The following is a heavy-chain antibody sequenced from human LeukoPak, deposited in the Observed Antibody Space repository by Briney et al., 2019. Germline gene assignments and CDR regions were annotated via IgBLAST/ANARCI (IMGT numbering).Heavy chain of an antibody. CDR2: IRYDGSLK. D-gene: IGHD3-22*01. CDR3: ANPPLYDSSGPEDY. V-gene: IGHV3-30*02. CDR1: GFTLSSYA. J-gene: IGHJ4*02. Sequence: QPGGSLRLSCVASGFTLSSYAMHWVRQAPGKGLEWVAFIRYDGSLKNYADSVKGRFTISRDNSKNTLYLQMNSLRGDDTAVYYCANPPLYDSSGPEDYWGQGTLVTVSS.